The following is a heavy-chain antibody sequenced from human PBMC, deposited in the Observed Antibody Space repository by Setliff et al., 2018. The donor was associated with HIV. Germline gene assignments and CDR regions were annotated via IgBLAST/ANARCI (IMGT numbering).Heavy chain of an antibody. Sequence: SVKVSCKASGFTFSSSAVQWVRQARGQRLEWIGWIVVGSGNRNYAQKFQERVTITRDMSTSTAYMELSSLRSEDTAVFYRAAPTPIVGDAFDIWGQGTMVTVSS. J-gene: IGHJ3*02. D-gene: IGHD1-26*01. CDR3: AAPTPIVGDAFDI. CDR1: GFTFSSSA. CDR2: IVVGSGNR. V-gene: IGHV1-58*01.